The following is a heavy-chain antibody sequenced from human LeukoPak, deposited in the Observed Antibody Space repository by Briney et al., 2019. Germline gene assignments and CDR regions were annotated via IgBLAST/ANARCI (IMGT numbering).Heavy chain of an antibody. J-gene: IGHJ4*02. D-gene: IGHD4-17*01. Sequence: GGSLRLSCAPSGFTFTIYSLNWVRQAPGKGLGWVASTSSSSSYINYADSVKGRFIISRDNANNSLYLQMNSLRAEDTAVYYCARDLYGDYLFDDWGQGTLVIVSS. CDR2: TSSSSSYI. V-gene: IGHV3-21*01. CDR1: GFTFTIYS. CDR3: ARDLYGDYLFDD.